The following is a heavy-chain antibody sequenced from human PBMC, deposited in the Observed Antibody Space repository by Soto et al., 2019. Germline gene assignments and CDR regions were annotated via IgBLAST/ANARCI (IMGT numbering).Heavy chain of an antibody. CDR1: GGSLRGYY. J-gene: IGHJ6*02. Sequence: QVQLQESGPRLVKPSETLSLTCTVSGGSLRGYYCSWFRKPPGKGLEWVGYINYSGDTYYNPSLESRVPMSVDTSTNQYSLMITSLPATDTAVYYCARQGYGGLHGLVDVWGQGTTVTVSS. V-gene: IGHV4-59*08. D-gene: IGHD5-12*01. CDR2: INYSGDT. CDR3: ARQGYGGLHGLVDV.